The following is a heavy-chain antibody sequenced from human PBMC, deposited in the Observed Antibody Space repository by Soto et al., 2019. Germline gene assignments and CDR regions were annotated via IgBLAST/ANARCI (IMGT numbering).Heavy chain of an antibody. CDR1: GFTFSSYN. J-gene: IGHJ5*02. CDR2: ISSSSSYI. Sequence: GGSLRLSCAASGFTFSSYNMNWVRQAPGKGLEWVSSISSSSSYIYYADSVKGRFTISRDNAKNSLYLQMNSLRAEDTAVYYCARDRGSGWNVVDPWGQGTLVTVSS. V-gene: IGHV3-21*01. D-gene: IGHD6-19*01. CDR3: ARDRGSGWNVVDP.